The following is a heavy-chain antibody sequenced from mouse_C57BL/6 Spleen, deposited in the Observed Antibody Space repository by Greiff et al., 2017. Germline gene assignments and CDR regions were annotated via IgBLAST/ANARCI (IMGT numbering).Heavy chain of an antibody. J-gene: IGHJ4*01. Sequence: EVMLVESGGGLVQPGGSLKLSCAASGFTFSDYGMAWVRQAPRKGPEWVAFISNLAYSIYYADTVTGRFTISRENAKNTLYLEMSSLWSEDTAMYYWARHDYDDGGYCYAMDYWGQGTSVTVSS. V-gene: IGHV5-15*01. CDR1: GFTFSDYG. CDR3: ARHDYDDGGYCYAMDY. CDR2: ISNLAYSI. D-gene: IGHD2-4*01.